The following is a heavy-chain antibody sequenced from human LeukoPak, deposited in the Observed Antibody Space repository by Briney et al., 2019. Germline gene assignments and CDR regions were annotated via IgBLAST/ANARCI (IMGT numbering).Heavy chain of an antibody. D-gene: IGHD3-9*01. CDR3: TRDLMDYDVSTGLHHYYMDV. Sequence: GGSLRLSCIASGFTFSSYWMHWVRQDPRKGLVWVSRINGDGRNINYADSVRGRFTISRDNAKNTLYLQMNTLRVEDTAVYYCTRDLMDYDVSTGLHHYYMDVWGQGTTVTVSS. CDR1: GFTFSSYW. V-gene: IGHV3-74*01. J-gene: IGHJ6*02. CDR2: INGDGRNI.